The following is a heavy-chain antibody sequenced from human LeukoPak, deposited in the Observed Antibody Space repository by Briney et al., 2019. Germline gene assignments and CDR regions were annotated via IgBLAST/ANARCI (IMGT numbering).Heavy chain of an antibody. CDR1: GFTFSHSA. CDR2: ISGSGSDT. CDR3: AKSGYHGSSGYN. V-gene: IGHV3-23*01. D-gene: IGHD3-22*01. J-gene: IGHJ4*02. Sequence: AGGSLRLSCAASGFTFSHSAMSWVRQAPGKGLEWISTISGSGSDTNYADSVRGRLIISRDNSKNTLYLQMNSLRAEDTAVYYCAKSGYHGSSGYNWGQGTLVTVSS.